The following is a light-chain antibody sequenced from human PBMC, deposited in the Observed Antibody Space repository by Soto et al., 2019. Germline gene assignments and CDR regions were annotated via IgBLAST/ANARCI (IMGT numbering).Light chain of an antibody. CDR2: AAS. J-gene: IGKJ1*01. Sequence: DIQMTQPPSSLSASVGDRVTITCRASQSISSYLAWYQQKPGKAPKLLIYAASTLQSGVPSRFSGSGSGTDFTLTISCLQSEDFATYYCQQYYSYPWTFGQGTKVDIK. CDR3: QQYYSYPWT. CDR1: QSISSY. V-gene: IGKV1-9*01.